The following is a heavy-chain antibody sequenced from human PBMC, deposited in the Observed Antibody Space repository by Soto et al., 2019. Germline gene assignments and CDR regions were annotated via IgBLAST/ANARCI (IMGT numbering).Heavy chain of an antibody. CDR2: ISLYSDGT. CDR1: GYTFSNYG. D-gene: IGHD2-2*01. CDR3: ARVVPGAEAWFGP. J-gene: IGHJ5*02. Sequence: GASVKVSCKTSGYTFSNYGITWVRQAPGQPLEWLGWISLYSDGTNYAQKFQGRVSMTTDTSPTTAYMELRSLISDDTALYYCARVVPGAEAWFGPWGQGTLVTVSS. V-gene: IGHV1-18*01.